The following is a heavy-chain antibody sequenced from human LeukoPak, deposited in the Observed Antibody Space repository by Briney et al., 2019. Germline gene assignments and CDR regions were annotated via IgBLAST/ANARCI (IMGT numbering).Heavy chain of an antibody. V-gene: IGHV3-48*01. D-gene: IGHD1-26*01. CDR1: GFTFSSYS. J-gene: IGHJ3*02. CDR3: ARDRELLRTDAFDI. CDR2: ISSSSRTI. Sequence: GGSLRLSCAASGFTFSSYSMNWVRQAPGKGLEWVSYISSSSRTIYYADSVKGRFTISRDNAKNSLYLQMNSLRAEDTAVYYCARDRELLRTDAFDIWGQGTMVTVSS.